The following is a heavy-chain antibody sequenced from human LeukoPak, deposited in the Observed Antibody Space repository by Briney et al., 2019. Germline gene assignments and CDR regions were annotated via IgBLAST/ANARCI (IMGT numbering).Heavy chain of an antibody. D-gene: IGHD3-10*01. CDR3: AKVETAGYYGSGSYGGGFDY. V-gene: IGHV3-53*01. J-gene: IGHJ4*02. Sequence: GGSLRLSCAASGFTVSSNYMSWVRQAPGKGLEWVSVIYSGGSTYYADSVKGRFTISRDNSKNTLYLQMNSLRAEDTAVYYCAKVETAGYYGSGSYGGGFDYWGQGTLVTVSS. CDR1: GFTVSSNY. CDR2: IYSGGST.